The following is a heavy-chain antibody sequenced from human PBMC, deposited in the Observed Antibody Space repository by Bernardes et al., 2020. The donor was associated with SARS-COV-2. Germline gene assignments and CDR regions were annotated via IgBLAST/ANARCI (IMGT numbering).Heavy chain of an antibody. V-gene: IGHV3-23*01. CDR3: AKEFDILTGNAFDI. D-gene: IGHD3-9*01. Sequence: GGSLRLSCAASGFVFSSFGMSWVRQAPGKGLEWVSAISSSAGSTYYADSVKGRFTISRDNSKNTLYLQMNSLRADDTAVYYCAKEFDILTGNAFDIWGQGTMVTVSS. CDR2: ISSSAGST. CDR1: GFVFSSFG. J-gene: IGHJ3*02.